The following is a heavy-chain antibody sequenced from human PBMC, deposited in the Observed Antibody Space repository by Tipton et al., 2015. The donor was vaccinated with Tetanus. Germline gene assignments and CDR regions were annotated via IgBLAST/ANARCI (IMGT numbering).Heavy chain of an antibody. V-gene: IGHV4-61*08. J-gene: IGHJ4*02. CDR3: ARGWSECSSWSCSPFDS. CDR1: GASLRGGDYH. CDR2: ISGSGTT. Sequence: TLSLTCTVSGASLRGGDYHWSWIRQPPGKGLEWLAYISGSGTTNSNYYLKSRITMTQDTSRNQFSLKLTAVTAADTAVYYCARGWSECSSWSCSPFDSWGQGTLVTVSS. D-gene: IGHD2-2*01.